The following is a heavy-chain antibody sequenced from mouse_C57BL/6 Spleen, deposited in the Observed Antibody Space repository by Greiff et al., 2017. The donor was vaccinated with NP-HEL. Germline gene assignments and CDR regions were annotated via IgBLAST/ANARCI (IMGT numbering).Heavy chain of an antibody. CDR3: ARHEDYDYDEGFAY. V-gene: IGHV5-6*01. CDR2: ISSGGSYT. Sequence: EVQLMESGGDLVKPGGSLKLSCAASGFTFSSYGMSWVRQTPDKRLEWVATISSGGSYTYYPDSVKGRFTISRDNAKNTLYLQMSSLKSEDTAMYYCARHEDYDYDEGFAYWGQGTLVTVSA. CDR1: GFTFSSYG. D-gene: IGHD2-4*01. J-gene: IGHJ3*01.